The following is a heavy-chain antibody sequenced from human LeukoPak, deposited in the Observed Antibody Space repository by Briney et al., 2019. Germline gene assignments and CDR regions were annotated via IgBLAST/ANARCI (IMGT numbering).Heavy chain of an antibody. V-gene: IGHV3-23*01. D-gene: IGHD3-22*01. CDR1: GFTFSSYA. Sequence: GGSLRLSCAASGFTFSSYAMNWVRQAPGRGLEWVSGISGSGGDTYYADSVKGRFTISRDNSKNTLYLQMNSLRAEDTAVYYCAKSSSYYDSSGYLYYFDYWGQGTLVTVSS. J-gene: IGHJ4*02. CDR2: ISGSGGDT. CDR3: AKSSSYYDSSGYLYYFDY.